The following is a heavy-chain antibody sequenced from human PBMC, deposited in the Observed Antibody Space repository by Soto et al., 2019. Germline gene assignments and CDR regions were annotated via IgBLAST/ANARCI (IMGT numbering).Heavy chain of an antibody. CDR2: IIPIFGTA. Sequence: ASVKVSCKASGGTFSSYAISWVRQAPGQGLEWMGGIIPIFGTANYAQKFQGRVTITADESTSTAYMELSSLRSEDTAVYYCARSWDYYDSSGYYLDYFDYWGQGTLVTVSS. D-gene: IGHD3-22*01. CDR1: GGTFSSYA. CDR3: ARSWDYYDSSGYYLDYFDY. V-gene: IGHV1-69*13. J-gene: IGHJ4*02.